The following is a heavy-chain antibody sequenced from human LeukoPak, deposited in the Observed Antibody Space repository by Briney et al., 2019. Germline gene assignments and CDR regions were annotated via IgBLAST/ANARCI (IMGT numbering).Heavy chain of an antibody. Sequence: PGRSLRLSCAASGFTFSSYAMHWVRQAPGKGLEWVAVISYDGSNKYYADSVKGRFTISRDNSKNTLYLQMNSLRAEDTTVYYCAKGPPGRNYYDSSGYYSWGQGTLVTVSS. CDR1: GFTFSSYA. CDR3: AKGPPGRNYYDSSGYYS. J-gene: IGHJ4*02. CDR2: ISYDGSNK. D-gene: IGHD3-22*01. V-gene: IGHV3-30-3*01.